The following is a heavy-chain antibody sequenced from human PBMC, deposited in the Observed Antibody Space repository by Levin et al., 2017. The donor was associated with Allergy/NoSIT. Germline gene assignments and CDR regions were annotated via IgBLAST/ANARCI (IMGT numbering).Heavy chain of an antibody. J-gene: IGHJ1*01. Sequence: GGSLRLSCATSGFTSGYFAMSWVRQSPGKGLEWVSSIVGSGSATYYTDSVRGRFTISRDESKNTVYLQMNNLSADDTALYYCAKMEQQLVQGTFQEWGQGTLVTVSS. D-gene: IGHD6-13*01. CDR1: GFTSGYFA. V-gene: IGHV3-23*01. CDR2: IVGSGSAT. CDR3: AKMEQQLVQGTFQE.